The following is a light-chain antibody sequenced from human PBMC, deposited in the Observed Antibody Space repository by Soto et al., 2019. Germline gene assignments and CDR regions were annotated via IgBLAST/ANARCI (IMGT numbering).Light chain of an antibody. CDR1: QSVSSY. CDR2: DAS. J-gene: IGKJ4*01. Sequence: EIVLTQSPATLSLPPGERATLSCRASQSVSSYLAWYQQKPGQTPRLLIHDASNRATSIPAKFSGSGSGTDFTLTLSSLEPEYFAVYYCQQRSNWLTFGGGTKVEIK. CDR3: QQRSNWLT. V-gene: IGKV3-11*01.